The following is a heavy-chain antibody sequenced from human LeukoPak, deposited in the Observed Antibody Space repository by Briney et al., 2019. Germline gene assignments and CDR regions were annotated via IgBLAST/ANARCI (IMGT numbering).Heavy chain of an antibody. V-gene: IGHV3-21*01. Sequence: GGSLRLSCAASGFTFSSYSMNWVRQAPGKGLEWVSSISSSSSYIYYADSVKGRFTISRDNAKNSLYLQMNRLRAEDTAVYYCARDRDGYNYGDYWGQGPLVTVSS. D-gene: IGHD5-24*01. CDR3: ARDRDGYNYGDY. J-gene: IGHJ4*02. CDR1: GFTFSSYS. CDR2: ISSSSSYI.